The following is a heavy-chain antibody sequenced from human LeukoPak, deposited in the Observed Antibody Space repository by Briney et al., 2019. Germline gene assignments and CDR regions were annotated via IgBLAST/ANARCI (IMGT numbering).Heavy chain of an antibody. CDR2: ITSRSSSI. Sequence: GGSLRLSCAASGFTFSSYSMNWVRQAPGKGLEWVSYITSRSSSIYYADSVKGRFTISRDNAQNSLYLQMNSLRDEDTAVYYCARDSRFGKLLIPYFDYWGQGTLVTVSS. CDR1: GFTFSSYS. V-gene: IGHV3-48*02. J-gene: IGHJ4*02. CDR3: ARDSRFGKLLIPYFDY. D-gene: IGHD3-10*01.